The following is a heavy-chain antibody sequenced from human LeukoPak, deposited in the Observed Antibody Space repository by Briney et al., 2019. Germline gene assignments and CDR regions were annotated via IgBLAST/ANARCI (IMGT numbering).Heavy chain of an antibody. Sequence: ASVKVSCKASGYSFTSYYMHWVRQAPGQGLEWMGIINPSDSSTSYAQKFQGRVTMTRDTSTSTAYMELRSLRSDDTAVYYCAREGIAAARDYYYMDVWGKGTTVTVSS. D-gene: IGHD6-13*01. V-gene: IGHV1-46*01. CDR1: GYSFTSYY. CDR2: INPSDSST. CDR3: AREGIAAARDYYYMDV. J-gene: IGHJ6*03.